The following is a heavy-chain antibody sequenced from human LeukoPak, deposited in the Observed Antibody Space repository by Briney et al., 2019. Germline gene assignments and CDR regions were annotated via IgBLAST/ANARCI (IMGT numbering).Heavy chain of an antibody. CDR1: GGSFSGYY. CDR3: ARLRRYYDSSGSRYYYYYYMDV. J-gene: IGHJ6*03. D-gene: IGHD3-22*01. CDR2: INHSGST. Sequence: PSETLSLTCAVYGGSFSGYYWSWIRQPPGKGLEWIGEINHSGSTNYNPSLKSRVTISVDTSKNQFSLKLSSVTAADTAVYYCARLRRYYDSSGSRYYYYYYMDVWGKGTTVTVSS. V-gene: IGHV4-34*01.